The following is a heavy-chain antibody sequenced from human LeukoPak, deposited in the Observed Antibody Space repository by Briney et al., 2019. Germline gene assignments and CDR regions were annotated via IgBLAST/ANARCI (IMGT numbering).Heavy chain of an antibody. D-gene: IGHD2-8*01. J-gene: IGHJ3*02. CDR2: INPSGSST. V-gene: IGHV1-46*01. CDR1: GYTFTSYG. CDR3: AGGTTNTKGAFDT. Sequence: GASVKVSCKASGYTFTSYGISWVRQAPGQGLEWMGIINPSGSSTSYAQKFQGRVTMTRDTSTSTVYMELSSLRSEDTAVYYCAGGTTNTKGAFDTWGQGTMVTVSS.